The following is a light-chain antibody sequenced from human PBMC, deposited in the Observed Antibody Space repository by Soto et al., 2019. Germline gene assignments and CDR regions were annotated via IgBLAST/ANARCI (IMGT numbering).Light chain of an antibody. CDR3: QQRSNWPS. Sequence: EIVLTQSPATLSLSPGDRATLSCRASQSVGSYLAWYQQKPGQAPRLLIYDASNRATGIPARFSGSGSGTDFTLTISSLEPEDFAVYYCQQRSNWPSFGGGTKVEIK. J-gene: IGKJ4*01. CDR1: QSVGSY. V-gene: IGKV3-11*01. CDR2: DAS.